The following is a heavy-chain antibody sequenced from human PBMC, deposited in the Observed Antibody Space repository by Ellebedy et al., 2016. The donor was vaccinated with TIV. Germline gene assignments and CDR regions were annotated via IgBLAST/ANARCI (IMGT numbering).Heavy chain of an antibody. J-gene: IGHJ3*02. Sequence: GESLKISCTVSGFAITSYATSWVRQAPGKGLEWVAGIVGTGNTYYTESVKGRFTISRHNSKNTLYLQMNSLRAEDTAVYYCATGAGAAGIYAFEIWGQGTMVTVSS. D-gene: IGHD6-19*01. CDR2: IVGTGNT. CDR1: GFAITSYA. CDR3: ATGAGAAGIYAFEI. V-gene: IGHV3-53*04.